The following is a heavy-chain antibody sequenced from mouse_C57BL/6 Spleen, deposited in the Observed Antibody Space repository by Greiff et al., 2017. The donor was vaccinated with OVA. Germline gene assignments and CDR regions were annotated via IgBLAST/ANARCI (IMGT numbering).Heavy chain of an antibody. J-gene: IGHJ4*01. Sequence: EVQLVESGPELVKPGASVKIPCKASGYTFTDYNMDWVKQSHGKSLEWIGDINPNNGGTIYNQKFKGKATLTVDKSSSTAYMELRSLTSEDTAVYYCARHDYDPYYYAMDYWGQGTSVTVSS. CDR1: GYTFTDYN. CDR2: INPNNGGT. V-gene: IGHV1-18*01. D-gene: IGHD2-4*01. CDR3: ARHDYDPYYYAMDY.